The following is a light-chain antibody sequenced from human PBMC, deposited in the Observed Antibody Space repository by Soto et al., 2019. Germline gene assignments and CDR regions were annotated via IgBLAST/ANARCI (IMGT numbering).Light chain of an antibody. V-gene: IGKV3-20*01. J-gene: IGKJ1*01. CDR3: QQYGSSPWT. Sequence: EVVLTQSLGTLSLYPGERATLSCRASQSVSSSYLAWYQQKPGQAPRLLIYGASSRATGIPDRFSGSGSGTDFTLTISRLEPEDFAVYYCQQYGSSPWTFGQGSMVAIK. CDR1: QSVSSSY. CDR2: GAS.